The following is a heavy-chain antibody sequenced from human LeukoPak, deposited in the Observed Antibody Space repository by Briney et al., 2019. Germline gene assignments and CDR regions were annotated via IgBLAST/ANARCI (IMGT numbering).Heavy chain of an antibody. CDR2: INPNSGGT. Sequence: ASVKVSCKASGYTFTGYYMHWVRQAPGQRLEWMGWINPNSGGTNYAQKFQGRVTMTRDTSISTAYMELSRLRSDDTAVYYCARDQYSYGPFDYWGQGTLVTVSS. V-gene: IGHV1-2*02. CDR3: ARDQYSYGPFDY. D-gene: IGHD5-18*01. J-gene: IGHJ4*02. CDR1: GYTFTGYY.